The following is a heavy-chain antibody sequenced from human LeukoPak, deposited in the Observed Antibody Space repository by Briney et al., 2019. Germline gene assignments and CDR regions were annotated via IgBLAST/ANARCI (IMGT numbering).Heavy chain of an antibody. CDR2: ISSSANYI. CDR1: GVTFSTYS. CDR3: ANLLRWEPY. Sequence: GGSLRLSCAASGVTFSTYSMNWVRQAPGQGLEWVSSISSSANYIYYAGSVKGRVTNSRDNARNSVYLQMNSLRAEDTAVYYCANLLRWEPYWGGGTLVTVSS. V-gene: IGHV3-21*01. D-gene: IGHD4-23*01. J-gene: IGHJ4*02.